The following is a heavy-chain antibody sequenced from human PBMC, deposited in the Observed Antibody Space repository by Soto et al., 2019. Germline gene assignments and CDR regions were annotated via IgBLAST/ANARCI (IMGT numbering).Heavy chain of an antibody. Sequence: SETLSLTCSVYVGSFSGYYWSWIRQPPGKGLEWIGEINHSGSTNYNPSLKSRVTISVDTSKNQFSLKLSSVTAADTAVYYCARGWQLWSRIRMDVCGPGSTFTV. D-gene: IGHD5-18*01. CDR2: INHSGST. J-gene: IGHJ6*02. CDR3: ARGWQLWSRIRMDV. CDR1: VGSFSGYY. V-gene: IGHV4-34*01.